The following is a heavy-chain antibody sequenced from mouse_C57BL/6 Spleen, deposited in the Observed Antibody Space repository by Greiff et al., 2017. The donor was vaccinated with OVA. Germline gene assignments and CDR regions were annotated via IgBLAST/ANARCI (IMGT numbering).Heavy chain of an antibody. D-gene: IGHD2-3*01. CDR3: ARHEVYDGYYSYAMDY. J-gene: IGHJ4*01. CDR1: GYTFTEYT. Sequence: QVQLKQSGAELVKPGASVKLSCKASGYTFTEYTIHWVKQRSGQGLEWIGWFYPGSGSIKYNEKFKDKATLTADKSSSTVYMELSRLTSEDSAVYFCARHEVYDGYYSYAMDYWGQGTSVTVSS. CDR2: FYPGSGSI. V-gene: IGHV1-62-2*01.